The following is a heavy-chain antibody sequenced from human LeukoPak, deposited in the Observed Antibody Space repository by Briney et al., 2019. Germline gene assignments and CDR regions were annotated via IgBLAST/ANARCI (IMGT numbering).Heavy chain of an antibody. Sequence: SGGSLRLSCAASGFTFSSYSMNWVRQAPGKGLEWVSSISSSSSYIYYADSVKGRFTISRDNAKNSLYLQMNSLRAEDTAVYYCARPVVVAAHSDAFDIWGQGTMVTVSS. CDR1: GFTFSSYS. V-gene: IGHV3-21*01. CDR2: ISSSSSYI. D-gene: IGHD2-15*01. CDR3: ARPVVVAAHSDAFDI. J-gene: IGHJ3*02.